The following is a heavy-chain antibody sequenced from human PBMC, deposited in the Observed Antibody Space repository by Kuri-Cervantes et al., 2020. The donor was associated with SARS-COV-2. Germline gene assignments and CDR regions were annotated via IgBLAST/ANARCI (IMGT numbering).Heavy chain of an antibody. CDR3: ARIPDYDFWSGYYTPYYFDY. Sequence: SCAVYGGSFSGYYWSWIRQPPGKGLEWIGEINDSGSTNYNPSLKSRVTISVDTSKNQFSLKLSSVIAADTAVYYCARIPDYDFWSGYYTPYYFDYWGQGTLVTVSS. D-gene: IGHD3-3*01. V-gene: IGHV4-34*01. CDR1: GGSFSGYY. CDR2: INDSGST. J-gene: IGHJ4*02.